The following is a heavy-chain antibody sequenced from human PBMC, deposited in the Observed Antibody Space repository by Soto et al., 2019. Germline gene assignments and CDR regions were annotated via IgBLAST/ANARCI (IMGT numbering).Heavy chain of an antibody. Sequence: QVQLVESGGGVVQPGRSLRLSCAASGFTFSSYAMHWVRQAPGKGLEWVAVISYDGISKHYADSVKGRFSISRDDSGNPPDVQKDSLRAWDTAVYYCAKDGYLDTYYFDYWGQGTLVTVSS. V-gene: IGHV3-30-3*01. CDR1: GFTFSSYA. CDR3: AKDGYLDTYYFDY. CDR2: ISYDGISK. J-gene: IGHJ4*02. D-gene: IGHD3-9*01.